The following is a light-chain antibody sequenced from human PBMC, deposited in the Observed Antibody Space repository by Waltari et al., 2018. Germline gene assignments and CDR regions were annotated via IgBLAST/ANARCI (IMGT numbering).Light chain of an antibody. V-gene: IGKV3-15*01. CDR1: QTVSNN. Sequence: EIVMTQSPATLSVSPGERATLSCRASQTVSNNVAWYQQIPGQAPRVLIFGASTRAPGIPARFSGSGSGTEFTLTINGLQSEDFAVYYCQQLGDWSPLTFGGGTKVEIK. J-gene: IGKJ4*01. CDR3: QQLGDWSPLT. CDR2: GAS.